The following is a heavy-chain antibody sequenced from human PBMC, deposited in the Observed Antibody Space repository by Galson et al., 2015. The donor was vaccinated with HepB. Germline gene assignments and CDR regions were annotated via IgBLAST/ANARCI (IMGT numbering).Heavy chain of an antibody. J-gene: IGHJ4*02. D-gene: IGHD3-9*01. Sequence: SLRLSCAASGFTFSSYWMSWVRQAPGKGLERVANIKQDGSEKYYVDSVKGRFTISRDNAKNSLYLQMNSLRAEDTAVYYCARGMTGYPYYFDYWGQGTLVTVSS. CDR2: IKQDGSEK. CDR1: GFTFSSYW. CDR3: ARGMTGYPYYFDY. V-gene: IGHV3-7*03.